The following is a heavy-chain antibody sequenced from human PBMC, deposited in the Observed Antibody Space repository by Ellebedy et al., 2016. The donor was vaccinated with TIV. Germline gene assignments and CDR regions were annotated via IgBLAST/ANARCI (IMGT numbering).Heavy chain of an antibody. V-gene: IGHV3-33*01. CDR3: ARVNGDYYDSSGYYRDWYFDL. CDR2: IWYDGSNK. D-gene: IGHD3-22*01. Sequence: GESLKISCAASGFTFSSYGMHWVRQAPGKGLEWVAVIWYDGSNKYYADSVKGRFTISRDNSKNTLYLQMNSLRAEDTAVYYCARVNGDYYDSSGYYRDWYFDLWGRGTLVTVSS. CDR1: GFTFSSYG. J-gene: IGHJ2*01.